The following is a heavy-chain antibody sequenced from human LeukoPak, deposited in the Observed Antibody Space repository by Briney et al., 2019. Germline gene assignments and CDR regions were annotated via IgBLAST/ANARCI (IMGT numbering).Heavy chain of an antibody. D-gene: IGHD2-2*01. J-gene: IGHJ6*03. Sequence: SETLSLTCTVSGGSIISTSSYWGWIRQPPGKGLEWVGSIYYSGSTYYNPSLKSRVTISVDTSKNQFSLKLSSVTAADTAVYYCARFHCSSTSCYYYYYYYMDVWGKGTTVTVSS. CDR1: GGSIISTSSY. CDR2: IYYSGST. V-gene: IGHV4-39*01. CDR3: ARFHCSSTSCYYYYYYYMDV.